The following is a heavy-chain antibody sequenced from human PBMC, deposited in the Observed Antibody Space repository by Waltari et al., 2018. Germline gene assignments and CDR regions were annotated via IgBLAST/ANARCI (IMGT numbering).Heavy chain of an antibody. D-gene: IGHD4-4*01. J-gene: IGHJ4*02. CDR3: TRGEINYSRFDY. Sequence: EVQLVESGGDLVQPGGSVRLSCAASGFTFSNYWMHWVRQAPGKGLAWVSRINVDGSSTVYANSVAGRFTISRDNAKNTVYLEMSGLRAEDTAVYYCTRGEINYSRFDYWGQGSLVTVSS. V-gene: IGHV3-74*01. CDR1: GFTFSNYW. CDR2: INVDGSST.